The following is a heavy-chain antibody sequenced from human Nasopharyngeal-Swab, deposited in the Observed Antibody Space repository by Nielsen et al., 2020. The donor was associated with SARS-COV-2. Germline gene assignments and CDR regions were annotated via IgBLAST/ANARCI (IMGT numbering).Heavy chain of an antibody. CDR1: GFTFSSYG. D-gene: IGHD6-13*01. CDR3: ARDASSSWYIGGEDY. J-gene: IGHJ4*02. CDR2: ISYDGSNK. V-gene: IGHV3-30*03. Sequence: GESLKISCAASGFTFSSYGMHWVRQAPGKGLEWVAVISYDGSNKYYADSVKGRFTISRDNSKNTLYLQINSLRAEDTAVYYCARDASSSWYIGGEDYWGQGTLVTVSS.